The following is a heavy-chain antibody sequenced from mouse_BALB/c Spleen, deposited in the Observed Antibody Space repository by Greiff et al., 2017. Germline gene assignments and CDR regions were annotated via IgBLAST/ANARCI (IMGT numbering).Heavy chain of an antibody. D-gene: IGHD1-1*01. V-gene: IGHV8-8*01. CDR1: GFSLSTSGMS. CDR3: ARPNYYGYFDD. J-gene: IGHJ2*01. Sequence: VKLMESGPGILQPSQTLSLTCSFSGFSLSTSGMSVGWIRQPSGKGLEWLAHIWWNDDKYYNPALKSRLTISKDTSNNQVFLKIASVVTADTATYYCARPNYYGYFDDGGQGTTLTVSS. CDR2: IWWNDDK.